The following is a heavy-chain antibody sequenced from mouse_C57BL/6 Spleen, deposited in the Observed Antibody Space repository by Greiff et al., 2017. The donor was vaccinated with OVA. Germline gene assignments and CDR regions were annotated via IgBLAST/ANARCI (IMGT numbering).Heavy chain of an antibody. J-gene: IGHJ2*01. D-gene: IGHD2-5*01. Sequence: VQLQQSGAELVRPGTSVKMSCKASGYTFTNYGIGWAKQSPGHGLEWIGDIYPGGGYTNYNEKFKGKATLTADKSSSTAYMQFSSLTSEDSAIYYCARTYSNYSYYFDYWGQGTTLTVSS. CDR1: GYTFTNYG. CDR3: ARTYSNYSYYFDY. V-gene: IGHV1-63*01. CDR2: IYPGGGYT.